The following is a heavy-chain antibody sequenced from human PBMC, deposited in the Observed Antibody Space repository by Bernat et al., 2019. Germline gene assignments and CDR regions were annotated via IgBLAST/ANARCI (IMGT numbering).Heavy chain of an antibody. CDR2: IYYSGST. Sequence: QVQLQESGPGLVKPSETLSLTCTVSGGSISSYYWSWIRQPPGKGLEWIGYIYYSGSTNYNPSLKSRVTISVDTSKNQFSLKLSSVTAADTAVYYCARTAGSGSLYYYYYYMDVWGKGTTVTVSS. CDR1: GGSISSYY. D-gene: IGHD3-10*01. J-gene: IGHJ6*03. V-gene: IGHV4-59*01. CDR3: ARTAGSGSLYYYYYYMDV.